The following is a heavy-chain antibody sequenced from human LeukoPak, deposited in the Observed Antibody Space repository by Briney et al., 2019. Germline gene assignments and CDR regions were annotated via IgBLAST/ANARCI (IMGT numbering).Heavy chain of an antibody. V-gene: IGHV4-59*08. CDR3: ARVRYYGSGSYLNWFDP. Sequence: PSETLSLTCTVSGGSISSYYWSWIRQPPGKGLEWIGYIYYSGSTNYNPSLKSRVTISVDTSKNQFSLKLSSVTAADTAVYYCARVRYYGSGSYLNWFDPWGQGTLVTVSS. D-gene: IGHD3-10*01. CDR2: IYYSGST. J-gene: IGHJ5*02. CDR1: GGSISSYY.